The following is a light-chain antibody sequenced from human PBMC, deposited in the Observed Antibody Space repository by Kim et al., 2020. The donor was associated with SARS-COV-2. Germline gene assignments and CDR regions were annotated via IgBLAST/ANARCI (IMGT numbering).Light chain of an antibody. CDR2: SNN. CDR3: AAWDDSLNGVV. J-gene: IGLJ2*01. V-gene: IGLV1-44*01. CDR1: SSNIGSNT. Sequence: QSVLTQPPSASGTPGQRVTISCSGSSSNIGSNTVKWYQQLPGTAPKLLIYSNNQRPSGVSDRFSGSKSGTSASLAISGLQSEDEADYYCAAWDDSLNGVVFGGGTQLTVL.